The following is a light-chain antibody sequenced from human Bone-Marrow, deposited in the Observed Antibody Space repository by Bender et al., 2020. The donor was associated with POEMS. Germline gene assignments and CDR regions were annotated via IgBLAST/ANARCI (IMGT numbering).Light chain of an antibody. CDR2: DVN. J-gene: IGLJ2*01. CDR1: SSDVGGNKY. V-gene: IGLV2-14*01. Sequence: QSALTQPASVSGSPGQSITISCTGTSSDVGGNKYVSWYQQHPGKAPKLMIYDVNRRPSGVSNRFSGSKSGNTASLTISGLQAEDEADYYCSSYTSSYTSGSSSVFFGGGTKLTVL. CDR3: SSYTSSYTSGSSSVF.